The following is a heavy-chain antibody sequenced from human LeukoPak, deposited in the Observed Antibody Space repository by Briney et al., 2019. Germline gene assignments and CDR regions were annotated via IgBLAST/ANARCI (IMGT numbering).Heavy chain of an antibody. CDR3: ARAGADSAAYFYYAMVV. J-gene: IGHJ6*02. CDR1: GYTFTSYG. Sequence: GASVKVSCKTSGYTFTSYGISWVRQAPGQGLEWMGWISGYNGDTHYAQNLQDRVTMTTDTSTSTAYMDVRSLRSDDTAVYYCARAGADSAAYFYYAMVVWGQGTTVTVSS. V-gene: IGHV1-18*01. D-gene: IGHD2-15*01. CDR2: ISGYNGDT.